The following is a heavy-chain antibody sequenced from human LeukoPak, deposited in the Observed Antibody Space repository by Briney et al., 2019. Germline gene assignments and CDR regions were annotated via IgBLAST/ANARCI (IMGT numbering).Heavy chain of an antibody. V-gene: IGHV4-34*12. J-gene: IGHJ6*02. CDR3: ARSYDILTGYYRRYYYGMDV. D-gene: IGHD3-9*01. CDR1: GGSFSGYY. CDR2: IIHSGST. Sequence: SETLSLTCAVYGGSFSGYYWSWIRQPPGEGLEWIGEIIHSGSTNYNPSLKSRVTISVDTSKNQFSLKLSSVTAADTAVYYCARSYDILTGYYRRYYYGMDVWGQGTTVTVSS.